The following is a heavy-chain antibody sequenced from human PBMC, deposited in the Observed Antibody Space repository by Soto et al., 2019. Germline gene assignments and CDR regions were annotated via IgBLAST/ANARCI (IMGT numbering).Heavy chain of an antibody. CDR1: GGSISSGDYS. Sequence: SETLSLTCAVSGGSISSGDYSWSWIRQPPGKGLEWIGYIYHSGSTYYNPSLKSRLTISVDRSKNQFSLKLSSVTAADTAVYYCAREVALRFDPWGQGTLVTVSS. CDR3: AREVALRFDP. J-gene: IGHJ5*02. CDR2: IYHSGST. D-gene: IGHD2-15*01. V-gene: IGHV4-30-2*01.